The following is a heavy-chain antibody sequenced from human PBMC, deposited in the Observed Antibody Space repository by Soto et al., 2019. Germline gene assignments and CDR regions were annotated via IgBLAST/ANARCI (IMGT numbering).Heavy chain of an antibody. D-gene: IGHD7-27*01. Sequence: GGSLRLSCAASGFTFSTYAMTWVRQAPGRGLEWVSSISGSGDSTYYADSVKGRFTISRDNSKNTLYLQMNSLRAEDTAVYYCATDGVNRGWGGHGMDVWGQGTTVTVSS. V-gene: IGHV3-23*01. CDR1: GFTFSTYA. CDR3: ATDGVNRGWGGHGMDV. CDR2: ISGSGDST. J-gene: IGHJ6*02.